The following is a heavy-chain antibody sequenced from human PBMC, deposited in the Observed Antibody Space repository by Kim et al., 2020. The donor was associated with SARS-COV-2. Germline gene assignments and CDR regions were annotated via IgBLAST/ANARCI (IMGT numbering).Heavy chain of an antibody. CDR3: AIVVDPVSHFQH. J-gene: IGHJ1*01. Sequence: YYNPALKSRVTISVETSKNLFSLKLSAVTAADTAVYYCAIVVDPVSHFQHWGQGTLVTVSS. D-gene: IGHD1-26*01. V-gene: IGHV4-31*02.